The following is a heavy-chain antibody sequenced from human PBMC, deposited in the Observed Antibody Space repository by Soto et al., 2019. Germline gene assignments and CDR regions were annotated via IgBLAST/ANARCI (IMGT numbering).Heavy chain of an antibody. CDR1: GFTFSSYG. D-gene: IGHD6-19*01. CDR3: AKDLNSSGWSIFDY. V-gene: IGHV3-30*18. CDR2: ISYDGSNK. Sequence: QVQLVESGGGVVQPGRSLRLSCAASGFTFSSYGMHWVRQAPGKGLEWVAVISYDGSNKYYADSVKGRFTISRDNSKNTLYLQMNSLRAEDTAVYYCAKDLNSSGWSIFDYWGQGTLVTVSS. J-gene: IGHJ4*02.